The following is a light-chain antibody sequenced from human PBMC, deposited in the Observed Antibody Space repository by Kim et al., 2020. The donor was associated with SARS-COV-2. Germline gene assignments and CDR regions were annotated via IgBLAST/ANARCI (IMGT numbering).Light chain of an antibody. CDR1: NIESRS. CDR2: YDS. V-gene: IGLV3-21*04. J-gene: IGLJ2*01. Sequence: APGKTARITCGGNNIESRSVSWYQQKPGQAPVLVIYYDSDRPSGIPERFSGSNSANTATLTISRVEAGDEADYYCQVWDSSSDHVVFGGGTKLTVL. CDR3: QVWDSSSDHVV.